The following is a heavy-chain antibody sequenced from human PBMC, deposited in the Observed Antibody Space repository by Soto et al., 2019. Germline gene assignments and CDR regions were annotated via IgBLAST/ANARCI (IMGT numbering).Heavy chain of an antibody. V-gene: IGHV4-34*01. CDR3: ARIIGVLRFLEWDLKNWYFDL. J-gene: IGHJ2*01. CDR2: INHSGST. Sequence: QVQLQQWGAGLLKPSETLSLTCAVYGGSFSGYYWSWIRQPPGKGLEWIGEINHSGSTNYNPSLKSRVTTSVDTSKNQFSLKLSSVTAADTAVYYCARIIGVLRFLEWDLKNWYFDLWGRGTLVTVSS. D-gene: IGHD3-3*01. CDR1: GGSFSGYY.